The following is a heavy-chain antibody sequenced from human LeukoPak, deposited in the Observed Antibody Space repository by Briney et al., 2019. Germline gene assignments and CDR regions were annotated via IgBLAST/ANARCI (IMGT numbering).Heavy chain of an antibody. CDR3: AELGITMIGGV. CDR1: GFTFSSYS. J-gene: IGHJ6*04. Sequence: GGSQRLSCAASGFTFSSYSMNWVRQAPGKGLEWVSYISSSGSTIYYADSVKGRFTISRDNAKNSLYLQMNSLRAEDTAVYYCAELGITMIGGVWGKGTTVTISS. CDR2: ISSSGSTI. D-gene: IGHD3-10*02. V-gene: IGHV3-48*04.